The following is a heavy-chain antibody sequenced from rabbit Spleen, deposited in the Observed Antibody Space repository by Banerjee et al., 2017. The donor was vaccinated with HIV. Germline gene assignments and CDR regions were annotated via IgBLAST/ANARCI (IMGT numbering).Heavy chain of an antibody. CDR1: GIDFSNYYY. V-gene: IGHV1S43*01. CDR2: IYTRDGST. CDR3: ARDLTGAIGWNFDL. J-gene: IGHJ4*01. Sequence: QEQLEESGGGLVKPGGSLTLTCKASGIDFSNYYYIYWVRQAPGKGLELIAWIYTRDGSTYYASWVNGRFTISRSTSLNTVDLKMTSLTAADTATYFCARDLTGAIGWNFDLWGPGTLVTVS. D-gene: IGHD7-1*01.